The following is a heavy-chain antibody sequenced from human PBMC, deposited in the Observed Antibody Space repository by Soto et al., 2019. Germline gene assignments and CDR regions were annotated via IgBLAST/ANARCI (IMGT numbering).Heavy chain of an antibody. Sequence: QVQLQESGPGLVKPSETLSLTCTVSGVSISSGGYYWSWIRQHPEKGLEWIGNIHYSGSTDYNPSLKSRVTISVDTSKNQFSLQLRSVTAADTAVYYCARKQLWPNNWFDPWGQGTLVTVSS. D-gene: IGHD5-18*01. V-gene: IGHV4-31*03. CDR1: GVSISSGGYY. CDR3: ARKQLWPNNWFDP. J-gene: IGHJ5*02. CDR2: IHYSGST.